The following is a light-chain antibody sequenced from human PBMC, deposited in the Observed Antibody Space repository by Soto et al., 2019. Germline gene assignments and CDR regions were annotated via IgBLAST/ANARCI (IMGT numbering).Light chain of an antibody. CDR1: QSISSY. CDR2: AAS. CDR3: QQSYSSPRT. V-gene: IGKV1-39*01. J-gene: IGKJ4*01. Sequence: DIQMTQSPSSLAASVGDRVTITCRASQSISSYLNWYQQKPGKAPKLLIYAASSLQSGVPSRFSGSGSGTDCTLTISSLQPEDVATYYCQQSYSSPRTFGGGTKVDI.